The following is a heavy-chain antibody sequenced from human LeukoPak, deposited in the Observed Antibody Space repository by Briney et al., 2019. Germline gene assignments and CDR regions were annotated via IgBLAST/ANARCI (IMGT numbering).Heavy chain of an antibody. V-gene: IGHV4-4*02. D-gene: IGHD2-15*01. CDR3: AREGGCSGGSCSAFDL. CDR1: GGSISSGNW. J-gene: IGHJ4*02. CDR2: IYQSGST. Sequence: PSETLSLTCGVSGGSISSGNWWNWVRQSPGKGLEWIGEIYQSGSTKYNPSLKSRVTMSMDKSKNESSLRLTSVTAADTAVYFCAREGGCSGGSCSAFDLWGQGTLVTVSS.